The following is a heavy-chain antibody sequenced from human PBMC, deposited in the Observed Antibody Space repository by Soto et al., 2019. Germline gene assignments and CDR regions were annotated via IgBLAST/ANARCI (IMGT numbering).Heavy chain of an antibody. CDR3: AKVLSKNYYYPFDF. D-gene: IGHD3-10*01. CDR2: ISGGSSVT. Sequence: HPGGSLRLSCTASGFTFSDYAMTWVRQAPGKGLEWVSTISGGSSVTYYGDSVKGRFTISRDNAKKTLFLQLNRLSAEDTATYYCAKVLSKNYYYPFDFWGKGNQVNVSA. CDR1: GFTFSDYA. V-gene: IGHV3-23*01. J-gene: IGHJ4*02.